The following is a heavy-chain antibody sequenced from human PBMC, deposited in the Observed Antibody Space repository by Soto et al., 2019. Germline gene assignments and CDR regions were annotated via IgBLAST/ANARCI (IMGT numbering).Heavy chain of an antibody. CDR1: GYTFTSYG. CDR2: ISAYNGNT. D-gene: IGHD2-2*01. Sequence: QVQLVQSGAEVKKPGASVKVSCKASGYTFTSYGISWVRQAPGQGLEWMGWISAYNGNTNYAQKLQGRVTMTTDTSTSTAYMELMSLRSDDTAVYYCARADLGYCSSTSCRLRSGLDPWGQGTLVTVSS. J-gene: IGHJ5*02. V-gene: IGHV1-18*04. CDR3: ARADLGYCSSTSCRLRSGLDP.